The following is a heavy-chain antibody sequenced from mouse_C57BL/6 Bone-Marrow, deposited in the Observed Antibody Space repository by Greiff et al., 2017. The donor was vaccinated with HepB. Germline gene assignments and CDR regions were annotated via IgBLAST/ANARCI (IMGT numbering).Heavy chain of an antibody. Sequence: DVMLVESGGGLVKPGGSLKLSCAASGFTFSSYAMSWVRQTPEKRLEWVATISDGGSYTYYPDNVKGRFTISRDNAKNNLYLQMSHLKSEDTAMYYCARDDGYPYWYFDVWGTGTTVTVSS. V-gene: IGHV5-4*01. CDR3: ARDDGYPYWYFDV. J-gene: IGHJ1*03. CDR2: ISDGGSYT. CDR1: GFTFSSYA. D-gene: IGHD2-3*01.